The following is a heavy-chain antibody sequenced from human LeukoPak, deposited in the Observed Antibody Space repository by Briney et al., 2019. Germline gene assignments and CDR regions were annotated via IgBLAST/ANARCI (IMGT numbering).Heavy chain of an antibody. Sequence: PSETLSLTCTVSGGSLSSGNYQWGWIRQPPGKGLEWIALISHSGTTYYNPSLKSRVTMSVDTSKNQFSLKLNSVTAADTAVYYCASYYYDSSGYLDYWGQGTLVTVSS. V-gene: IGHV4-39*01. J-gene: IGHJ4*02. CDR3: ASYYYDSSGYLDY. CDR1: GGSLSSGNYQ. CDR2: ISHSGTT. D-gene: IGHD3-22*01.